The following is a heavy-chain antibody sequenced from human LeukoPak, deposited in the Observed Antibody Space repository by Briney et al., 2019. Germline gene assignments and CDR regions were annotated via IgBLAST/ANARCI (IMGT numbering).Heavy chain of an antibody. D-gene: IGHD3-22*01. CDR3: ARGLYYYDSSGYYRYNWFDP. CDR2: INAGNGNT. J-gene: IGHJ5*02. V-gene: IGHV1-3*03. CDR1: GYTFTSYA. Sequence: ASVKVSCKASGYTFTSYAMHWVRQAPGQRLEWIGWINAGNGNTKYSQEFQGRVTITRDTSASTAYMELSSLRSEDMAVYYCARGLYYYDSSGYYRYNWFDPWGQGTLVTVSS.